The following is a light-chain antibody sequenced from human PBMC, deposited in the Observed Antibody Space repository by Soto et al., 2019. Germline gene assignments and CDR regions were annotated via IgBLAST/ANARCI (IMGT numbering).Light chain of an antibody. CDR1: QSVSSN. J-gene: IGKJ1*01. CDR2: GAS. V-gene: IGKV3-15*01. CDR3: QQYNNWPRGT. Sequence: EIVLTQSPGTLSLSPGERATLSCRASQSVSSNLAWYQQKPGQAPRLLIYGASTRATGIPARFSGSGSGTEFILTISSLQSEDFAVYYCQQYNNWPRGTFGQGTKVDIK.